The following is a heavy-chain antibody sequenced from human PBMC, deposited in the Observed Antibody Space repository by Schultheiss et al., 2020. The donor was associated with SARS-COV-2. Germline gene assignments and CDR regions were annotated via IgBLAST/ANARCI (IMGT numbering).Heavy chain of an antibody. CDR3: AKDRIGAARFYWYFDL. CDR2: ISWNSGSI. D-gene: IGHD6-6*01. V-gene: IGHV3-9*01. CDR1: GFTFDDYA. J-gene: IGHJ2*01. Sequence: GGSLRLSCAASGFTFDDYAMHWVRQAPGKGLEWVSGISWNSGSIGYADSVKGRFTISRDNAKNSLYLQMNSLRAEDTALYYCAKDRIGAARFYWYFDLWGRGILVTVSS.